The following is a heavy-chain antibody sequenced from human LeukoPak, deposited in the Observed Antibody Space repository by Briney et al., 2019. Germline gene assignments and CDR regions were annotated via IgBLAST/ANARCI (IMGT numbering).Heavy chain of an antibody. V-gene: IGHV3-20*04. D-gene: IGHD4-17*01. Sequence: GGSLRLSCAASGFTFDDYGMSWVRQAPGKGLEWVSGINWNGDSTGYADSVKGRFTISRDNAKNSLYLQMNSLRAEDTALYYCARDLVTTLFAYWGQGTLVTVSS. CDR3: ARDLVTTLFAY. J-gene: IGHJ4*02. CDR2: INWNGDST. CDR1: GFTFDDYG.